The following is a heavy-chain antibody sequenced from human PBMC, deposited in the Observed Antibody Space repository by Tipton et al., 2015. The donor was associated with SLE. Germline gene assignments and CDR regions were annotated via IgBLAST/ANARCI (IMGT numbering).Heavy chain of an antibody. D-gene: IGHD1-14*01. V-gene: IGHV4-38-2*01. Sequence: TLSLTCAVSGYSLRSGYYWGWIRQSPVKGLEWMGIVYRTAYYNPSPKGRVTVSVETSKNEVSLKLNSVTASDTAAYYCVLGVGNTGRFHYWGQGALVTVSS. J-gene: IGHJ4*02. CDR1: GYSLRSGYY. CDR2: VYRTA. CDR3: VLGVGNTGRFHY.